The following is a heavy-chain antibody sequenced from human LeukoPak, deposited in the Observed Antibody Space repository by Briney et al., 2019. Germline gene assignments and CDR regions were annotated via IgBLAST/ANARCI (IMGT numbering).Heavy chain of an antibody. CDR2: IKQDGSEK. CDR1: GFTFRTYW. D-gene: IGHD3-3*01. Sequence: GGSLRLSCEGSGFTFRTYWMTWVRQAPGKGLEWVANIKQDGSEKYYVDSVKGRFTISRDNSKNTLNLQMNSLRAEDTAVYYCVRDRGYYGDYWGQGTLVTVSS. CDR3: VRDRGYYGDY. V-gene: IGHV3-7*01. J-gene: IGHJ4*02.